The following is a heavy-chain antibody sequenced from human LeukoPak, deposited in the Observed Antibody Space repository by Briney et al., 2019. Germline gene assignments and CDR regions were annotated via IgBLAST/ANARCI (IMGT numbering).Heavy chain of an antibody. Sequence: SETLSLTCAVYIESFSGYYWNWIRQTPGKGLEWIGEISDSGTTNINPSLRRRVSLSVDASINQFSLDMRSMTAADTGVYYCARGQGVTLIKVGKNWFDPWSQGTPVIVSP. CDR1: IESFSGYY. CDR2: ISDSGTT. D-gene: IGHD3-22*01. J-gene: IGHJ5*02. V-gene: IGHV4-34*01. CDR3: ARGQGVTLIKVGKNWFDP.